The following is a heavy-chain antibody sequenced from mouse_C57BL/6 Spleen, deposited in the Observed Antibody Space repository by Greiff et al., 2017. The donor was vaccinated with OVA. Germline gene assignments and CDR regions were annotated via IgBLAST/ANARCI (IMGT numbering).Heavy chain of an antibody. CDR1: GYSITSGYD. CDR3: ASGGYDYDVGFAY. Sequence: EVQLQESGPGMVKPSQSLSLTCTVTGYSITSGYDWHWIRHFPGNKLEWMGYISYSGSTNYNPSLKSRISITHDTSKNHFFLKLNSVTTEDTATYYWASGGYDYDVGFAYGGQGTLVTVSA. CDR2: ISYSGST. V-gene: IGHV3-1*01. D-gene: IGHD2-4*01. J-gene: IGHJ3*01.